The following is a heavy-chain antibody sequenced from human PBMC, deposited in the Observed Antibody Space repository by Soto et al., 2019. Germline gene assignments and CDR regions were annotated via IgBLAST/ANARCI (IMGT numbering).Heavy chain of an antibody. D-gene: IGHD2-21*02. CDR1: GYTFSGFY. V-gene: IGHV1-2*02. CDR2: INPNSGGT. Sequence: VDSVKVSCKASGYTFSGFYMHWVRQAPGQGLEWMGWINPNSGGTKSAEKFQGRVTMTRDTSISTAYMELSRLTSDDTAVYYCASDAVTATAGLDFWGQGAQVSVYS. CDR3: ASDAVTATAGLDF. J-gene: IGHJ4*02.